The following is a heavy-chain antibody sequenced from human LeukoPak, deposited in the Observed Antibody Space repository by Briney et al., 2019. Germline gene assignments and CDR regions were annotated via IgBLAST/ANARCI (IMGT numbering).Heavy chain of an antibody. CDR1: GGSISGFY. CDR2: IYYSGSA. D-gene: IGHD6-19*01. Sequence: KPSETPSLTRTVSGGSISGFYWGWIRQPPREGLEWIGFIYYSGSANYNPSLKSRVTMSVDTSKNQFSLKLSSVTAADTAFYYCARDRDSSGWFDYWGQGTLVTVSS. CDR3: ARDRDSSGWFDY. J-gene: IGHJ4*02. V-gene: IGHV4-59*01.